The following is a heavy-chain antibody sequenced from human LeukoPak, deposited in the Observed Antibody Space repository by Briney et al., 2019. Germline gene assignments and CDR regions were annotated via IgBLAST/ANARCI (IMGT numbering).Heavy chain of an antibody. Sequence: GGSLRLSCAGSGFTFSSYVMSWVRQAPGKGLEWISHIRDSGTTDYADSVKGRFTISRDNAKNSLYLQLSSLRAEDTAVYYCARDHDFAFDNWGQGTLVTVSS. J-gene: IGHJ4*02. CDR2: IRDSGTT. V-gene: IGHV3-48*01. CDR3: ARDHDFAFDN. CDR1: GFTFSSYV. D-gene: IGHD2-21*02.